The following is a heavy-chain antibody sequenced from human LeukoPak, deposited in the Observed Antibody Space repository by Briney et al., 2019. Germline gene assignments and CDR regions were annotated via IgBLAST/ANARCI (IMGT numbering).Heavy chain of an antibody. CDR2: VSSDGRRS. D-gene: IGHD3-10*01. CDR1: RITSSSYW. V-gene: IGHV3-74*01. CDR3: ATREGAGTCLNY. Sequence: GGSLRLSCVASRITSSSYWLHWVRQAPGKGLVWVAYVSSDGRRSSYADSVKGRFTISRDSAKNTLYLQMNSLRAEDTAVYFCATREGAGTCLNYWGQGTLVTVSS. J-gene: IGHJ4*02.